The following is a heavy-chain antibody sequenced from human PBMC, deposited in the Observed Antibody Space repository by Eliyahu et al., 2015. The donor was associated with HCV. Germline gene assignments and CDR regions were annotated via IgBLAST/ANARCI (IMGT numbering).Heavy chain of an antibody. CDR3: ARDLGPRNYGGKITGGY. Sequence: EVQLVESGGGLVKPGGSLRLSCAASGFTFSSYSMNWVRQAPGKGLEWVSSISSSSSYIYYGDSVKGRFTISRDNAKNSLYLQMNSLRAEDTAVYYCARDLGPRNYGGKITGGYWGQGTLVTVSS. CDR1: GFTFSSYS. CDR2: ISSSSSYI. D-gene: IGHD4-23*01. V-gene: IGHV3-21*01. J-gene: IGHJ4*02.